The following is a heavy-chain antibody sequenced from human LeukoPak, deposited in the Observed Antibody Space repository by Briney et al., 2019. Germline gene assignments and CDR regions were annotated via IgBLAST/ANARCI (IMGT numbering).Heavy chain of an antibody. CDR3: ARDRQSYYDFWSGYYTAPYYYGMDV. Sequence: SGGSLRLSCAASAFTFSSYGMRWVRQAPGKGPEWVAVIWYDGSNKYYADSVKGRFTISRDNSKNTLYLQMNSLRAEDTAVYYCARDRQSYYDFWSGYYTAPYYYGMDVWGQGTTVTVSS. CDR1: AFTFSSYG. D-gene: IGHD3-3*01. CDR2: IWYDGSNK. J-gene: IGHJ6*02. V-gene: IGHV3-33*08.